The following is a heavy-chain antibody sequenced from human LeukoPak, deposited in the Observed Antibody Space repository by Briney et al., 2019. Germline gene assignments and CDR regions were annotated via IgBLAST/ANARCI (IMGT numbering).Heavy chain of an antibody. CDR1: GFTFDDYA. CDR2: ISWDGGST. V-gene: IGHV3-43D*03. Sequence: GGSLRLSCAASGFTFDDYAMHWVRQAPGKGLEWVSLISWDGGSTYYADSVKGRFIISRDNSKSSLYLQMNSLRADDTALYYCAKDISYDSSGPMETDYWGQGTLVTVSS. CDR3: AKDISYDSSGPMETDY. J-gene: IGHJ4*02. D-gene: IGHD3-22*01.